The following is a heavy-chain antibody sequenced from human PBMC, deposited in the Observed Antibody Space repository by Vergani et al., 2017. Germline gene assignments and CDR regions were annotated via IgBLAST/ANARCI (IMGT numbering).Heavy chain of an antibody. CDR3: ARFSIQNWFDP. J-gene: IGHJ5*02. D-gene: IGHD3-3*01. CDR1: GGPISSYY. CDR2: IYYSGST. Sequence: QAQLQESGPGLVKPSETLSLTCTVSGGPISSYYWSWIRQPPGKGLEWIGYIYYSGSTNYNPSLKSRVTISVDTSKNQFSLKLSFVTAADTAVYYCARFSIQNWFDPWGQGTLVTVSS. V-gene: IGHV4-59*01.